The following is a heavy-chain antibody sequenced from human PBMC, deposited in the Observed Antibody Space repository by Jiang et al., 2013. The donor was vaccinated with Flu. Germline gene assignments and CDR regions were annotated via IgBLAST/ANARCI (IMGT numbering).Heavy chain of an antibody. D-gene: IGHD6-19*01. CDR2: IKPSGGST. CDR1: GYTFTTYY. J-gene: IGHJ4*02. Sequence: LVESGAEVKKPGASVRVSCKASGYTFTTYYIHWVRQAPGQGLEWMGIIKPSGGSTTYAQKVQDRVTMTRDTSTSTVYMEVTSLRSEDTAVYYCARVWVDSNGWYHFDYWGQGTLVTVSS. CDR3: ARVWVDSNGWYHFDY. V-gene: IGHV1-46*01.